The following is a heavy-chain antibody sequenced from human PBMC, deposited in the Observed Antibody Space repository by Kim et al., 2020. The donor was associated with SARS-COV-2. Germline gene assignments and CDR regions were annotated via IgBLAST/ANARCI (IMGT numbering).Heavy chain of an antibody. V-gene: IGHV3-23*01. J-gene: IGHJ6*02. CDR2: ISGSGGST. D-gene: IGHD3-10*01. CDR3: AKAGGEYCYYYGLDV. CDR1: GFIFMNYA. Sequence: GGSLRLSCDASGFIFMNYAMTWVRQAPGKGLEWVAAISGSGGSTDYVDSVKGRFTISRDTSKETVYLQMSSLRAEDTAVYFCAKAGGEYCYYYGLDVWG.